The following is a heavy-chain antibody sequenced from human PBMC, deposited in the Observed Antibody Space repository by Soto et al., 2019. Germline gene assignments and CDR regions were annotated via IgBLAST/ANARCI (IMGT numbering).Heavy chain of an antibody. D-gene: IGHD3-3*01. V-gene: IGHV4-34*01. CDR3: ARARFSQWSQDYYGLDV. Sequence: SETLSLTCGLSGSLPVGSLSTYFWTWIRQPPGKGLEWIGEINHSGSPDYSPSLRGRVTISLDTSKKQFSLNLSSVTAADTAVYFCARARFSQWSQDYYGLDVWGQGTTVTVSS. J-gene: IGHJ6*02. CDR1: GSLPVGSLSTYF. CDR2: INHSGSP.